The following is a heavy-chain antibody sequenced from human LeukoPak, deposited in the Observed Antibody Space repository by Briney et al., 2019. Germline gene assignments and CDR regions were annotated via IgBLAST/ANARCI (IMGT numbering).Heavy chain of an antibody. Sequence: GGSLRLSCAASGFTFSSYAMSWVRQAPGKGLEWVSLISASGSHTYYADSVKGRFTISRDNSKNTLYPQMNILRAEDAAIYYCAKDLPGEMASQFDYWGQGTLVTVSS. J-gene: IGHJ4*02. V-gene: IGHV3-23*01. CDR1: GFTFSSYA. D-gene: IGHD5-24*01. CDR3: AKDLPGEMASQFDY. CDR2: ISASGSHT.